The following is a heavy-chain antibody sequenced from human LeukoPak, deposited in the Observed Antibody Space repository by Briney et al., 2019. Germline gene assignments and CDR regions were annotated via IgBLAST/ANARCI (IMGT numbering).Heavy chain of an antibody. Sequence: PGGSLRLSCAASGFTFSSYAMHWVRQAPGKGLEWVAVISYDGSNKYYADSVKGRFTISRDNSKNTLYLQMNSLRAEDTAVYYCARPGTKYRYYGSGSYIDYWGQGTLVTVSS. D-gene: IGHD3-10*01. CDR1: GFTFSSYA. J-gene: IGHJ4*02. CDR3: ARPGTKYRYYGSGSYIDY. CDR2: ISYDGSNK. V-gene: IGHV3-30-3*01.